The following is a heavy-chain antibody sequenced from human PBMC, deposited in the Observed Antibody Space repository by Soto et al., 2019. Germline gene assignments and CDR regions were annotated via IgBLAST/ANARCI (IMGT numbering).Heavy chain of an antibody. V-gene: IGHV3-23*01. J-gene: IGHJ4*02. D-gene: IGHD3-22*01. CDR2: FSAGGDYR. CDR3: AREARYDRGVYHYEGIDY. Sequence: EVQLLQSGGGLAQPGGSLTLSCAASGFSFSDYSMNWVRRAPGKGLEWVSAFSAGGDYRHYADSVKGRFTIPRDNSKNTLFLQMNSLRAEDTARYYCAREARYDRGVYHYEGIDYWGQGTLVTVSS. CDR1: GFSFSDYS.